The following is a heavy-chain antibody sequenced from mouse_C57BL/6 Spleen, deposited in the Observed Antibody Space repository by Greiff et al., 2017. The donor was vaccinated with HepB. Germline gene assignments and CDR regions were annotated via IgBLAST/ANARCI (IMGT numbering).Heavy chain of an antibody. CDR2: INPSSGYT. Sequence: QVQLKESGAELAKPGASVKLSCKASGYTFTSYWMHWVKQRPGQGLEWIGYINPSSGYTKYNQKFKDKATLTADKSSSTAYMQLSSLTYEDSAVYYCARRIIIGGYSNDYAMDYWGQGTSVTVSS. CDR3: ARRIIIGGYSNDYAMDY. D-gene: IGHD2-5*01. CDR1: GYTFTSYW. V-gene: IGHV1-7*01. J-gene: IGHJ4*01.